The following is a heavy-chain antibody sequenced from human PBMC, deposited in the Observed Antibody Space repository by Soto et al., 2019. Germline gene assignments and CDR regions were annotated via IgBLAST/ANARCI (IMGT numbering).Heavy chain of an antibody. CDR3: ARPAVGFGEFSPRFHYFDY. Sequence: GASVKGSCKASGGTFSSYAISWVRQAPGQGLEWMGGIIPIFGTANYAQKFQGRVTITADESTSTAYMELSSLRSEDTAVYYCARPAVGFGEFSPRFHYFDYWGQGTLVTVSS. V-gene: IGHV1-69*13. J-gene: IGHJ4*02. D-gene: IGHD3-10*01. CDR1: GGTFSSYA. CDR2: IIPIFGTA.